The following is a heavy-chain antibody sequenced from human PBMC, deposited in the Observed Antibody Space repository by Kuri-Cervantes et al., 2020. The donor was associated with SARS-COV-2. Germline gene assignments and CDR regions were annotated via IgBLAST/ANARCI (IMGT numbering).Heavy chain of an antibody. Sequence: GSLRLSCTVSGGSISSSSYYWGWIRQPPGKGLEWIGSIYYSGSTYYNPSLKSRVTISVDTSKNQFSLKLSSVTAADTAVYYCARHEWEPYYFDYWGRGTLVTVSS. CDR1: GGSISSSSYY. CDR3: ARHEWEPYYFDY. CDR2: IYYSGST. J-gene: IGHJ4*02. V-gene: IGHV4-39*01. D-gene: IGHD1-26*01.